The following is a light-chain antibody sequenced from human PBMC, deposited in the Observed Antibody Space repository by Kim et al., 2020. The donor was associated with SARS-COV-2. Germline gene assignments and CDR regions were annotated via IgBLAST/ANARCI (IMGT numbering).Light chain of an antibody. CDR2: KDS. CDR1: VLAKKY. Sequence: SYELTQPSSVSVSPGQTARITCSGDVLAKKYARWFQQKPGQAPVLVIYKDSERPSGIPGRFSGSSSGTTVTLTISGAQVEDEADYYCYSAADNNGV. CDR3: YSAADNNGV. V-gene: IGLV3-27*01. J-gene: IGLJ3*02.